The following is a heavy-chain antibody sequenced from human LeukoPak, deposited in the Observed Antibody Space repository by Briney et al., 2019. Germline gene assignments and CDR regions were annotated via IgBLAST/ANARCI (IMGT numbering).Heavy chain of an antibody. CDR1: GFSFSSYE. D-gene: IGHD2-21*02. CDR2: ISSTVSTT. J-gene: IGHJ4*02. CDR3: ARERARCGGDCNDH. V-gene: IGHV3-48*03. Sequence: TGGSLRLSCAASGFSFSSYEMNWVRQAPGKGLEWISYISSTVSTTYYADSVKGRFTISRDNAKNTLYLQMNSLRADDTGVYYCARERARCGGDCNDHWGQGSLVTVSS.